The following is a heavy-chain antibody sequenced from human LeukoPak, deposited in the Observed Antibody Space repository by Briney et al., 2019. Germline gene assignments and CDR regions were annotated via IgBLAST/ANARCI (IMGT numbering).Heavy chain of an antibody. CDR2: IKHDGSEK. J-gene: IGHJ4*02. D-gene: IGHD6-13*01. CDR1: GVTFSNYW. V-gene: IGHV3-7*01. Sequence: GRSLRLFCAASGVTFSNYWMSWVPQTPGKGLEWVANIKHDGSEKYCVDSVQGRFTISRDNAKNSLHLQMNSLRAEDTAVYYCARLGTAEGTLEDYWGQGTLVTVSS. CDR3: ARLGTAEGTLEDY.